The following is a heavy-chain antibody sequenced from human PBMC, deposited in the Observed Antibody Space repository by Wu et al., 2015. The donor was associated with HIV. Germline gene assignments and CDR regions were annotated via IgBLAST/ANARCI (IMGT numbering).Heavy chain of an antibody. V-gene: IGHV4-34*01. Sequence: QVQLQQWGAGLLKPSETLSLTCAVYGGSFSGYYWSWIRQPPGKGLEWIGEINHSGSTNYNPSLKSRVTISVDTSKNQFSLKLSSVTAADTAVYYCARRGIVVVPAAMSYYGMDVWGQGTTVTVSS. CDR2: INHSGST. CDR1: GGSFSGYY. J-gene: IGHJ6*02. D-gene: IGHD2-2*01. CDR3: ARRGIVVVPAAMSYYGMDV.